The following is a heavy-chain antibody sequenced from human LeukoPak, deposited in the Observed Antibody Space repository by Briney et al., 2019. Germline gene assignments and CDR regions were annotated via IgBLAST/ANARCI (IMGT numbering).Heavy chain of an antibody. Sequence: GGSLRLSCAASGFTFSSYSMNWVRQAPGKGLEWVSYISSSSSTIYYADSVKGRFTISRDNAKNSLYLQMNSLRAEDTAVYYCARPMARGAKDYYYYYYMDVWGKGTTVTVSS. CDR3: ARPMARGAKDYYYYYYMDV. D-gene: IGHD3-10*01. V-gene: IGHV3-48*01. J-gene: IGHJ6*03. CDR1: GFTFSSYS. CDR2: ISSSSSTI.